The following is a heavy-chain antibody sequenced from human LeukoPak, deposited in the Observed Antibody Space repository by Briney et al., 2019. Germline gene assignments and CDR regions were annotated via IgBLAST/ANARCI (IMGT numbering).Heavy chain of an antibody. CDR1: GYTFTGYY. V-gene: IGHV1-46*01. CDR3: AREPSPMVRGYSPAY. J-gene: IGHJ4*02. Sequence: GASVKVSCKASGYTFTGYYMHWVRQAPGQGLEWMGIINPSGGTTTYAQKFQGRVTMTRDTSTNTAHMELRSLRSEDTAVYYCAREPSPMVRGYSPAYWGQGTLVTVSS. D-gene: IGHD3-10*01. CDR2: INPSGGTT.